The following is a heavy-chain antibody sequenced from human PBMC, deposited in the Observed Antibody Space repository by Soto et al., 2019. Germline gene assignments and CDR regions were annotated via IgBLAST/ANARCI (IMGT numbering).Heavy chain of an antibody. CDR1: GFTVSSNY. D-gene: IGHD3-10*01. CDR2: IYSGGST. CDR3: AREWRTMVRGVIIPGAFDI. J-gene: IGHJ3*02. V-gene: IGHV3-66*01. Sequence: EVQLVESGGGLVQPGGSLRLSCAASGFTVSSNYMSWVRQAPGKGLEWVSVIYSGGSTYYEDSLKGRFTISRDNSKNTMYLQMNSLRADDTAVYYCAREWRTMVRGVIIPGAFDIWGQGTMVTVSS.